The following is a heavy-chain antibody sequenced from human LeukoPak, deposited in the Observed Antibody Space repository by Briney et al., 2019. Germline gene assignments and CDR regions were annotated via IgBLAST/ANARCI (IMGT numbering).Heavy chain of an antibody. CDR2: IRYDGSNK. Sequence: GGSLRLSCAASGFTFSSYGMHWVRQAPGKGLEWVAFIRYDGSNKYYADSVKGRFTISRDNSKNTLYLQMNSLRAEDTAVYYCANSAYVVPAASDLFYYYYMDVWGKGTTVTVSS. CDR1: GFTFSSYG. CDR3: ANSAYVVPAASDLFYYYYMDV. J-gene: IGHJ6*03. V-gene: IGHV3-30*02. D-gene: IGHD2-2*01.